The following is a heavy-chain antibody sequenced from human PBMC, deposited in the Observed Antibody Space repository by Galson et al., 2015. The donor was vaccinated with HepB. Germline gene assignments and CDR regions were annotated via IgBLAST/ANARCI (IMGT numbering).Heavy chain of an antibody. CDR3: AKDGRGGGDYGDYNWFDP. J-gene: IGHJ5*02. CDR2: ISWNSGSI. Sequence: SLRLSCAASGFTFDDYAMHWVRQAPGKGLEWVSGISWNSGSIGYADSVKGRFTISRDNAKNALYLQMNSLRAEDTALYYCAKDGRGGGDYGDYNWFDPWGQGTLVTVSS. D-gene: IGHD4-17*01. CDR1: GFTFDDYA. V-gene: IGHV3-9*01.